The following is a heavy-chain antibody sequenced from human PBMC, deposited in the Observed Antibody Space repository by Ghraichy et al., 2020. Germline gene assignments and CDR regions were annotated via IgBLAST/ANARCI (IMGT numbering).Heavy chain of an antibody. CDR1: GFTFSNYV. CDR3: ASHLRTFWYFDL. CDR2: ISSSGST. Sequence: GGSLRLSCAASGFTFSNYVMSWVRHAPGKGLDWVSAISSSGSTYYADSVKGRFTISRDTSKNTLFLQMNSLRADDTAIYYCASHLRTFWYFDLWGRGTLVTVSS. J-gene: IGHJ2*01. V-gene: IGHV3-23*01.